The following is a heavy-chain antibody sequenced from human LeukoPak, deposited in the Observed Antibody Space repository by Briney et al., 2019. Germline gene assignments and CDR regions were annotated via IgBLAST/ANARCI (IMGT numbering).Heavy chain of an antibody. J-gene: IGHJ5*02. CDR2: IYYGGST. CDR1: GGSVSSYY. Sequence: SETLSLTCTVSGGSVSSYYWSWIRQPPGKGLEWIAYIYYGGSTKYNPSLKSRVTISLDRSKNQFSLKLRSVTAADTAVYYCARLQVHCGGDCYTRWFDPWSQGTLVTVSS. D-gene: IGHD2-21*02. CDR3: ARLQVHCGGDCYTRWFDP. V-gene: IGHV4-59*08.